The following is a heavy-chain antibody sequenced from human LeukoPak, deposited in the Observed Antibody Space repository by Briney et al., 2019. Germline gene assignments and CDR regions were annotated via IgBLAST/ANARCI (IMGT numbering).Heavy chain of an antibody. V-gene: IGHV4-34*01. CDR3: ARLENYYGSESYYKDY. D-gene: IGHD3-10*01. CDR2: INHSGST. J-gene: IGHJ4*02. CDR1: GGSFSGYY. Sequence: SETLSLTCAVYGGSFSGYYWSWIRQPPGKGLEWIGEINHSGSTNYNPSLKSRVTISVDTSKNQFSLKLSSVTAADTAVYYRARLENYYGSESYYKDYWGQGTLVTVSS.